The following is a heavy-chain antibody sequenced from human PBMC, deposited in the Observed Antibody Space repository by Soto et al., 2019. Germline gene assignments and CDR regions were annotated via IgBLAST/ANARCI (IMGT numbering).Heavy chain of an antibody. Sequence: GGSLRLSCAASGFTFSSYGMHWVRQAPGKGLEWVAVIWYDGSNKYYADSVKGRFTISRDNSKNTPYLQMNSLRAEDTAVYYCARDYCSGGSCYSRAPDYWGQGTLVTVSS. CDR3: ARDYCSGGSCYSRAPDY. CDR1: GFTFSSYG. CDR2: IWYDGSNK. D-gene: IGHD2-15*01. J-gene: IGHJ4*02. V-gene: IGHV3-33*01.